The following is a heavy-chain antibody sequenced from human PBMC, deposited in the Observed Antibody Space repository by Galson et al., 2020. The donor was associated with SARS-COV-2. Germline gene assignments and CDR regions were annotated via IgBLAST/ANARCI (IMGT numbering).Heavy chain of an antibody. J-gene: IGHJ4*02. CDR3: AKGAYSGSYSVFGPSDY. CDR1: GFTFSSYS. D-gene: IGHD1-26*01. Sequence: GESLKISCTTSGFTFSSYSMAWVRQAPGKGLEWVSSIVGSGVTTYYTDSVKGWFTISRDNSKNTLYLQMNSLRGADTALYFCAKGAYSGSYSVFGPSDYWGQGTLVTVSS. V-gene: IGHV3-23*01. CDR2: IVGSGVTT.